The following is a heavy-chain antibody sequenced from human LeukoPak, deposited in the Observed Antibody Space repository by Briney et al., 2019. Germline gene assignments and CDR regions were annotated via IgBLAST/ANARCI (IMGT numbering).Heavy chain of an antibody. J-gene: IGHJ4*02. CDR3: ARGRGYSYGWIGEKLLDY. CDR1: GYTFTSYY. D-gene: IGHD5-18*01. V-gene: IGHV1-46*01. CDR2: INPSGGST. Sequence: ASVKVSCKASGYTFTSYYMHWVRQAPGQGLEWMGIINPSGGSTSYAQKFQGRVTMTRDMSTSTVYMELSSLRSEDTAVYYCARGRGYSYGWIGEKLLDYWGQGTLVTVSS.